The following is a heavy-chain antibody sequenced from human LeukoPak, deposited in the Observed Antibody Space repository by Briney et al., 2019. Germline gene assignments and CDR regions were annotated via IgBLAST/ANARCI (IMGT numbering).Heavy chain of an antibody. D-gene: IGHD6-19*01. Sequence: GGSLRLSCAASGFTSSRYDMHWVRQVVGKGLEWVSGIGTAGAPYYSGSVDGRFIISRENDKNSLYLQMNSLRAGDTAVYYCARWGITVGNYGLDVWGQGTTVIVSS. J-gene: IGHJ6*02. CDR1: GFTSSRYD. CDR2: IGTAGAP. V-gene: IGHV3-13*05. CDR3: ARWGITVGNYGLDV.